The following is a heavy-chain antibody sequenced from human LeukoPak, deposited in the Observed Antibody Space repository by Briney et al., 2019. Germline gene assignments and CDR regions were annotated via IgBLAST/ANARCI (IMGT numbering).Heavy chain of an antibody. CDR1: GGSFSGYY. V-gene: IGHV4-34*01. CDR3: ARAGQFPNWFDP. D-gene: IGHD2-21*01. Sequence: SETLSLTCAVYGGSFSGYYWSWIRQPPGKGLEWIGEISHSGSTNYNPSLKSRVTISVDTSKNQFSLKLSSVTAADTAVYYCARAGQFPNWFDPWGQGTLVTVSS. CDR2: ISHSGST. J-gene: IGHJ5*02.